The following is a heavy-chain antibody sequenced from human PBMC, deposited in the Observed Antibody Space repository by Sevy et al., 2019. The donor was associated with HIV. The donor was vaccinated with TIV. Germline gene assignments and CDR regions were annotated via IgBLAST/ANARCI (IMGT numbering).Heavy chain of an antibody. V-gene: IGHV4-59*01. CDR2: IHYTGNT. D-gene: IGHD5-12*01. J-gene: IGHJ5*02. CDR1: GGSISAYY. CDR3: ARAPPVRSGDDSLNWFAP. Sequence: SETLSLTCTVSGGSISAYYWSWIRQPPGKGLEWIGYIHYTGNTKYNPSLESRVTISVDTSKNQFSLKLSSVTAADTAIYYCARAPPVRSGDDSLNWFAPWGHGTLVTFSS.